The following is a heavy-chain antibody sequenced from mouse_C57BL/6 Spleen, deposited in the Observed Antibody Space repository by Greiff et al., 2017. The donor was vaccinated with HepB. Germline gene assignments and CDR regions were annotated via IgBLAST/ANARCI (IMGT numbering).Heavy chain of an antibody. CDR1: GYTFTEYT. CDR3: ARDYGLEDYAMDY. J-gene: IGHJ4*01. CDR2: IFPGSGST. D-gene: IGHD1-1*01. V-gene: IGHV1-75*01. Sequence: VQLQQSGAELVKPGASVKLSCKASGYTFTEYTIHWVKQRSGQGLEWIGWIFPGSGSTYYNEKFKGKATLTVDKSSSTAYMLLSSLTSEDSAVYFCARDYGLEDYAMDYWGQGTSVTVSS.